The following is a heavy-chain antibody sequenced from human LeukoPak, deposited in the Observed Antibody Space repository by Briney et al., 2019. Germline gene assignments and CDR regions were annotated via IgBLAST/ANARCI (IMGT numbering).Heavy chain of an antibody. CDR3: ARGYSSSWSDAFDI. D-gene: IGHD6-13*01. CDR2: ISYDGSNK. CDR1: GFTFSSYA. J-gene: IGHJ3*02. V-gene: IGHV3-30-3*01. Sequence: GGSLRLSCAASGFTFSSYAMHWVRQAPGKGLEWVAVISYDGSNKYYADSVKGRFTISRDNSKNTLYLQMNSLRAEDTAVYYCARGYSSSWSDAFDIWGQGTMVTVSS.